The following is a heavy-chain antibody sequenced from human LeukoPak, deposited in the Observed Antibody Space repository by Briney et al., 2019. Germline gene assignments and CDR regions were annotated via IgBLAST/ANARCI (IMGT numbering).Heavy chain of an antibody. V-gene: IGHV4-28*03. J-gene: IGHJ1*01. CDR2: IYYSGST. CDR1: GYSISSSNW. D-gene: IGHD2-21*02. CDR3: ARGRVVVTAIVYFQH. Sequence: SETLSLTCAVSGYSISSSNWWGWIRQPPGKGLEWIGYIYYSGSTYYNPSLKSRVTMSVDTSKNQFSLKLSSVTAVDTAVYYCARGRVVVTAIVYFQHWGQGTLVTVSS.